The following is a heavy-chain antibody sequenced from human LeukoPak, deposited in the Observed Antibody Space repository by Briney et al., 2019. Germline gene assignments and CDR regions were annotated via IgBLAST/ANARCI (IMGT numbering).Heavy chain of an antibody. J-gene: IGHJ4*02. CDR2: INTNTGNP. Sequence: ASVKVSRKASGYTFTSYAMNWMRQAPGQGLEWMGWINTNTGNPTYAQGFTGRFVFSLDTSVSTAYLQISSLKAEDTAVYYCASAPSIAAPDPLDYWGQGTLVTVSS. D-gene: IGHD6-6*01. CDR3: ASAPSIAAPDPLDY. CDR1: GYTFTSYA. V-gene: IGHV7-4-1*02.